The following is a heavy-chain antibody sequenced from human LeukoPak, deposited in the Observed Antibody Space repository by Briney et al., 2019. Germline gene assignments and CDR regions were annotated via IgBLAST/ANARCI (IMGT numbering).Heavy chain of an antibody. J-gene: IGHJ3*02. Sequence: GGSLRLSCAACGFTFSSYDMHWVRQATGKGLEWVSAIGTAGDTYYPGSVKGQFTISRENAKNSLYLQMNSLRAEDTAVYYCARALQQQFRDAFDIWGQGTMVTVSS. CDR3: ARALQQQFRDAFDI. CDR2: IGTAGDT. CDR1: GFTFSSYD. D-gene: IGHD1/OR15-1a*01. V-gene: IGHV3-13*03.